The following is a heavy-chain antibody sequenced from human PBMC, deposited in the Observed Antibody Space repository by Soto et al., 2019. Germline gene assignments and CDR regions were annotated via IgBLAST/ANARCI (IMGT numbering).Heavy chain of an antibody. CDR1: LFTFSSYA. CDR2: ISYDGSNK. CDR3: ARGSMIVPLSGGRYGMDV. D-gene: IGHD3-22*01. J-gene: IGHJ6*02. V-gene: IGHV3-30-3*01. Sequence: SLRLSCTASLFTFSSYARHWVVQSPFKLLELVAVISYDGSNKYYADSVKGRFTISRDNSKNTLYLQMNSLRAEDTAVYYCARGSMIVPLSGGRYGMDVWGQGTTVTVSS.